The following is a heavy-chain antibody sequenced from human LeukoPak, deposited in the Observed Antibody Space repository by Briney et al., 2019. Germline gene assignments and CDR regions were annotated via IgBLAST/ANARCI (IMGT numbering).Heavy chain of an antibody. CDR2: IYPGDSDT. V-gene: IGHV5-51*01. Sequence: GESLKVSCEASGYSFTTYWIGWVRQMPGKGLEWMGIIYPGDSDTRYSPSFQGQVTISADKSRSTAYLQWSSLKASDTAMYYCATYAGTSSKYFQHWGQGTLVTVSS. CDR1: GYSFTTYW. CDR3: ATYAGTSSKYFQH. D-gene: IGHD3-10*01. J-gene: IGHJ1*01.